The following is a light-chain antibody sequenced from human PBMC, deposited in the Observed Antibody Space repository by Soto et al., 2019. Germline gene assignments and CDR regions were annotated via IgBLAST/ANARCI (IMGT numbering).Light chain of an antibody. CDR2: TAS. CDR1: QGISSH. Sequence: AIRMTQSPSSFSASTGDRVTITCRASQGISSHLAWYQVKPGKAPRLLIYTASYVESGVPSRFSGSGSGTDSILSLSSVEFEDYAFYYCRKYPTDPHTFGGGTKVEIK. J-gene: IGKJ4*01. CDR3: RKYPTDPHT. V-gene: IGKV1-8*01.